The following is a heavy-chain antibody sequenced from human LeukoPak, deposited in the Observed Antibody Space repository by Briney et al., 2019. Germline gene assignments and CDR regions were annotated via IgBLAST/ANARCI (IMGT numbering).Heavy chain of an antibody. V-gene: IGHV4-34*01. CDR2: INHSGST. J-gene: IGHJ5*02. CDR1: GGSFSGYY. CDR3: ARGRWFDP. Sequence: ASETLSLTCAVYGGSFSGYYWSWIRQPPGKGLEWIGEINHSGSTNYNPSLKSRVTISVDTSKNQFSLKLSSVTAADTAVYYCARGRWFDPWGQGTLVTVSS.